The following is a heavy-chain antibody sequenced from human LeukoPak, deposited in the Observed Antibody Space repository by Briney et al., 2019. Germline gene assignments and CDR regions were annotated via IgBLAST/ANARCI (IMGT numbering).Heavy chain of an antibody. CDR1: GGSISSGGYY. D-gene: IGHD3-10*01. J-gene: IGHJ6*02. CDR3: ASLLLWFGELSNNPYYYYGMDV. Sequence: SETLSLTCTVSGGSISSGGYYWSWIRQHPGKGLEWIGYIYYSGSTYYNPSLKSRVTISVDTSKNQFSLKLSSVTATDTAVYYCASLLLWFGELSNNPYYYYGMDVWGQGTTVTVSS. CDR2: IYYSGST. V-gene: IGHV4-31*03.